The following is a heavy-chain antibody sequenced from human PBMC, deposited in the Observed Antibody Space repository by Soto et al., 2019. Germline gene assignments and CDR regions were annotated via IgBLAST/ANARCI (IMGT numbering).Heavy chain of an antibody. D-gene: IGHD3-9*01. J-gene: IGHJ3*02. CDR2: IKSKTDGGTT. CDR1: GFTFSNAW. Sequence: PGGSLRLSCAASGFTFSNAWMSWVRQAPGKGLEWVGRIKSKTDGGTTDYAAPVKGRFTISRDDSKNTLYLQMNSLKTEDTAVYYCTTDSESPPYYDILTGYAFDIWGQGTMVTVSS. CDR3: TTDSESPPYYDILTGYAFDI. V-gene: IGHV3-15*01.